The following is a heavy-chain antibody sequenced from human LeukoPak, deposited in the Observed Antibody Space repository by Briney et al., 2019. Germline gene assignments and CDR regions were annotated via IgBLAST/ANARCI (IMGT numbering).Heavy chain of an antibody. CDR3: ASDVAYKFDY. CDR1: GFPFSRDS. V-gene: IGHV3-74*01. CDR2: IDPDGSTT. J-gene: IGHJ4*02. Sequence: GGSLRLSCAASGFPFSRDSMHWVRQSPGKGLVWLSRIDPDGSTTNYADSVKGRFTISRDNAKNTLYLQMNSLRDEDTAVYYCASDVAYKFDYWGQGTLVTVSS. D-gene: IGHD1-20*01.